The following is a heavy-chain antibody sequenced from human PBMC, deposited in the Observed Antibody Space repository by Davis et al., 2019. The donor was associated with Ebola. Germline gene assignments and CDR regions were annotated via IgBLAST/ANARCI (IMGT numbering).Heavy chain of an antibody. D-gene: IGHD3-3*01. V-gene: IGHV1-3*01. J-gene: IGHJ4*02. CDR1: GYTFTSYA. CDR3: ARDGTYEFWSGYSNDYFDY. CDR2: INAGNGNT. Sequence: ASVTVSCKASGYTFTSYAMHWVRQAPGQRLEWMGWINAGNGNTKYSQKFQGRVTITRDTSASTAYMELSSLRSEDTAVYYCARDGTYEFWSGYSNDYFDYWGQGTLVTVSS.